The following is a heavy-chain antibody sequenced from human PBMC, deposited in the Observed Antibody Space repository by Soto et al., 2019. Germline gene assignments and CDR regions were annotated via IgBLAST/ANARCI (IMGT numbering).Heavy chain of an antibody. D-gene: IGHD5-12*01. CDR2: INERGDVI. CDR1: GFSFSTCN. Sequence: GGSLRLSCAASGFSFSTCNMNWIRQAPGRGLEWVSYINERGDVIRYADSVRGRFTISRDNVKKSLYLHMNSLGAEDTAVYYCARGLGSSWFYLWGQGTQVTVSS. V-gene: IGHV3-48*01. CDR3: ARGLGSSWFYL. J-gene: IGHJ5*02.